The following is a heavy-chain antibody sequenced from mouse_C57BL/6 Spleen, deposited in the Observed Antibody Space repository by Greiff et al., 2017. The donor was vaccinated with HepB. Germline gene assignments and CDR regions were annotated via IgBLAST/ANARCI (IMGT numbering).Heavy chain of an antibody. CDR1: GYTFTSYD. CDR2: IYPRDGST. J-gene: IGHJ4*01. D-gene: IGHD1-1*01. Sequence: VQLVESGPELVKPGASVKLSCKASGYTFTSYDINWVKQRPGQGLEWIGWIYPRDGSTKYNEKFKGKATLTVDTSSSTAYMELHSLTSEDSAVYFCARRTTGYAMDYWGQGTSVTVSS. CDR3: ARRTTGYAMDY. V-gene: IGHV1-85*01.